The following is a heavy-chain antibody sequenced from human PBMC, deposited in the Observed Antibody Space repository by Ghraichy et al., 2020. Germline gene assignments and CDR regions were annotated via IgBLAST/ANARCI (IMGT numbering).Heavy chain of an antibody. V-gene: IGHV3-23*01. CDR3: AKYQLLSLKYNWFDP. CDR2: ISGSGGST. J-gene: IGHJ5*02. D-gene: IGHD2-2*01. CDR1: GFTFSSYA. Sequence: GGSLRLSCAASGFTFSSYAMSWVRQAPGKGLEWVSAISGSGGSTYYADSVKGRFTISRDNSKNTLYLQMNSLRAEDTAVYYCAKYQLLSLKYNWFDPWGQGTLVTVSS.